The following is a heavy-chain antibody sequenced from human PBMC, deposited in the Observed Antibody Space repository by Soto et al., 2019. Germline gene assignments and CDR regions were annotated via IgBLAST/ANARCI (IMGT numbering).Heavy chain of an antibody. V-gene: IGHV3-21*01. CDR2: ISSSSSYI. Sequence: PGGSLRLSCAASGFTFSSYSMNWVRQAPGKGLEWVSSISSSSSYIYYADSVKGRFTISRDNAKNSLYLQMNSLRAEDTAVYYCARDRGRGSSSWVRIEVYNWFDPWGQGTLVTVSS. D-gene: IGHD6-13*01. J-gene: IGHJ5*02. CDR1: GFTFSSYS. CDR3: ARDRGRGSSSWVRIEVYNWFDP.